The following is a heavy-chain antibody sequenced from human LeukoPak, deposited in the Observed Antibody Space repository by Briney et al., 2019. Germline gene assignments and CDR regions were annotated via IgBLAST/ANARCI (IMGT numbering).Heavy chain of an antibody. CDR3: ARGTTDIVAEISDAFDI. Sequence: ASVKVSCKASEYTFTGYYVHWVRQAPGQGLEWMGWINPNSGATDYAQNFQGRVTLTRDTSISTAYMELSRLRSDDTAVYYCARGTTDIVAEISDAFDIWGQGTVVTVSS. V-gene: IGHV1-2*02. CDR2: INPNSGAT. CDR1: EYTFTGYY. D-gene: IGHD5-12*01. J-gene: IGHJ3*02.